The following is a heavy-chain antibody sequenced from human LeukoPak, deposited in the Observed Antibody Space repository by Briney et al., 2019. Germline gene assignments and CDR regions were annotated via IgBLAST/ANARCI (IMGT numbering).Heavy chain of an antibody. D-gene: IGHD2-21*02. CDR2: TNTDGSST. J-gene: IGHJ4*02. V-gene: IGHV3-74*01. CDR3: ARDLEACGGDCYAFDY. Sequence: GGSLRLSCAASGFTFSNYWMHWVRQAPGKGLVWVPRTNTDGSSTTYADSVKGRFTISRDNAKNTLYLHMNSLRAEDTAVYYCARDLEACGGDCYAFDYWGQGTLVTVSS. CDR1: GFTFSNYW.